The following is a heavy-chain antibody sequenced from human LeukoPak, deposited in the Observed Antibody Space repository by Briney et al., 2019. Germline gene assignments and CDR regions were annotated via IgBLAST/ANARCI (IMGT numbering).Heavy chain of an antibody. CDR3: ARLTGYSSESWFDP. D-gene: IGHD3-9*01. Sequence: SETLSLTCTVSGGSISSYYWIWIRQFPGKGLEWIGYIYYTGTTNHNPSLKSRVTISVDTSKNQFSLKLSSVTAADTAVYYCARLTGYSSESWFDPWGQGTLVTVSS. CDR1: GGSISSYY. V-gene: IGHV4-59*08. CDR2: IYYTGTT. J-gene: IGHJ5*02.